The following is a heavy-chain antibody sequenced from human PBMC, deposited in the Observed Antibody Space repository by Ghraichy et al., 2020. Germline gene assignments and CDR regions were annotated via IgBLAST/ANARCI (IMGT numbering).Heavy chain of an antibody. D-gene: IGHD3-10*01. Sequence: GGSLRLSCIASGFIFSNAWMNWVRQAPGKGLEWVGRIKSNSNGGTTDYAAPVKGRFTISRDDSKNTLYLQMNSLITEDTAVYYCTTDLPGSPDDYWGQGTLVTVSS. CDR1: GFIFSNAW. CDR2: IKSNSNGGTT. J-gene: IGHJ4*02. CDR3: TTDLPGSPDDY. V-gene: IGHV3-15*01.